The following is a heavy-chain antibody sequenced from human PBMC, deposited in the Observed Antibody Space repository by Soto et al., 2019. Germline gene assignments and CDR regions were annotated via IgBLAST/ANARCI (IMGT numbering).Heavy chain of an antibody. CDR1: GGSISSYY. CDR2: IYYSGST. V-gene: IGHV4-59*01. CDR3: AKTTTVVTPMWYLDL. J-gene: IGHJ2*01. Sequence: SETLSLTCTVSGGSISSYYWSWIRQPPGKGLEWIGYIYYSGSTNYNPSLKSRVTISVDTSKNQFSLKLSSVTAADTAVDYCAKTTTVVTPMWYLDLWGRGTLVTVSS. D-gene: IGHD4-17*01.